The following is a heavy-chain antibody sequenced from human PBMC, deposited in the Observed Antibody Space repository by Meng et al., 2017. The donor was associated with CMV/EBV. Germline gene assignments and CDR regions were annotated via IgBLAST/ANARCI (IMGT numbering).Heavy chain of an antibody. CDR1: GYNFTSYY. CDR3: ARGPSEVVPAAIWVSDNWFDP. V-gene: IGHV1-46*01. D-gene: IGHD2-2*01. J-gene: IGHJ5*02. Sequence: ASVKVSCKASGYNFTSYYMHWVRQAPGQGLEWMGIINPSGGSTSYAQKFQGRVTMTRDTSTSTVYMELSSLRSEDTAVYYCARGPSEVVPAAIWVSDNWFDPWGQGTLVTVSS. CDR2: INPSGGST.